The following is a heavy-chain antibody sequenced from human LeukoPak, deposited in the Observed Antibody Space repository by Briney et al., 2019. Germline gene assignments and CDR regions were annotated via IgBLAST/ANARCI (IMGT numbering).Heavy chain of an antibody. CDR3: ANSPGGSTGWFPDS. D-gene: IGHD6-19*01. CDR2: ISNSGSST. CDR1: GFTFSTYA. Sequence: PGGSLRLSCAASGFTFSTYAMSWVRQAPGKGLEWVSAISNSGSSTYYADSVRGRFTISRDNSKNTLYLQMNSLRAEDTAAYYCANSPGGSTGWFPDSWGQGTLVTVSS. J-gene: IGHJ4*02. V-gene: IGHV3-23*01.